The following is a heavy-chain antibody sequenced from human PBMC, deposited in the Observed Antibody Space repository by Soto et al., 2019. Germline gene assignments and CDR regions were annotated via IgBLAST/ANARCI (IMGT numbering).Heavy chain of an antibody. V-gene: IGHV3-30*18. Sequence: GGSLRLSCAASGFTFSSYGMHWVRQAPGKGLEWVAVISYDGSNKYYADSVKGRFTISRDNFKNTLYLQMNSPRAEDTAVYYCAKDLRLYISSWYGVGAFDIWGPGTILTL. CDR1: GFTFSSYG. J-gene: IGHJ3*02. CDR3: AKDLRLYISSWYGVGAFDI. CDR2: ISYDGSNK. D-gene: IGHD6-13*01.